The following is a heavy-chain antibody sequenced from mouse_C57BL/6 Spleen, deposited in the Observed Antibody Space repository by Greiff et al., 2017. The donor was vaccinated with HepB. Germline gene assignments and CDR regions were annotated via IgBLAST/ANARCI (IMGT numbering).Heavy chain of an antibody. CDR2: ISSGSSTI. D-gene: IGHD2-4*01. Sequence: EVQVVESGGGLVKPGGSLKLSCAASGFTFSDYGMHWVRQAPEKGLEWVAYISSGSSTIYYADTVKGRFTIARDNAKNTLFLQMTRLRSEDTAMYYCAGDYDWFAYWGQGTLVTVSA. CDR3: AGDYDWFAY. CDR1: GFTFSDYG. V-gene: IGHV5-17*01. J-gene: IGHJ3*01.